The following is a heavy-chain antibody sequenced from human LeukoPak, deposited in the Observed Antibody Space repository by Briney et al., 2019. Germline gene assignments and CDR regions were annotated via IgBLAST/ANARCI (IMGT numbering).Heavy chain of an antibody. CDR2: IYYSGST. CDR1: GGSISSSSYY. CDR3: ARHQWHNYGSGTNPSYQVYPQFDY. J-gene: IGHJ4*02. V-gene: IGHV4-39*01. Sequence: SETLSLTCTVSGGSISSSSYYWGWIRQPPGKGLEWIGSIYYSGSTYYNPSLKSRVTISVDTSKNQFSLKLSSVTAADTAVYYCARHQWHNYGSGTNPSYQVYPQFDYWGQGTLVTVSS. D-gene: IGHD3-10*01.